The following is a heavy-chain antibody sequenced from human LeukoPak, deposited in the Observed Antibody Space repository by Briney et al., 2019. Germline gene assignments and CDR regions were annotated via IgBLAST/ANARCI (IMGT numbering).Heavy chain of an antibody. CDR1: GFTFSSYA. J-gene: IGHJ5*02. CDR2: MSYDGSNK. CDR3: ARDSSGWSNWFDP. Sequence: GGSLRLSCAASGFTFSSYAMHWVRQAPGKGLEWVAVMSYDGSNKYYADSVKGRFTISRDNSKNTLYLQMNSLRAEDTAVYYCARDSSGWSNWFDPWGQGTLVTVSS. V-gene: IGHV3-30*04. D-gene: IGHD6-19*01.